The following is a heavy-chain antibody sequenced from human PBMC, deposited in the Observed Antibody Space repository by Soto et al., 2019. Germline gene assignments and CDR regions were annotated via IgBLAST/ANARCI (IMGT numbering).Heavy chain of an antibody. D-gene: IGHD6-6*01. CDR3: TSLYSSSSVFDY. CDR1: GFTFSGSA. Sequence: EVQLVESGGGLVQPGGSLKLSCAASGFTFSGSAMHWVRQASGKGLEWVGRIRSKANSYATAYAASVKGRFTISRDDSKKTAYLQMNSLKTEDTAVYYCTSLYSSSSVFDYWGQGTLVTVSS. CDR2: IRSKANSYAT. V-gene: IGHV3-73*01. J-gene: IGHJ4*02.